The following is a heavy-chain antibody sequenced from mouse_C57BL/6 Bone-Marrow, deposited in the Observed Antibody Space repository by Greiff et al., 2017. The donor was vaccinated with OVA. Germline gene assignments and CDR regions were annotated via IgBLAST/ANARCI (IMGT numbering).Heavy chain of an antibody. Sequence: EVKLVESGPGLVKPSQTVFLTCTVTGISITTGNYRWSWIRQFPGNKLEWIGYLYYSGTITYNPSLTSRTTITRDTPKNQFFLEMNSLTAEDTATYYCARAYDYDGGFDYWGQGTTLTVSS. CDR3: ARAYDYDGGFDY. J-gene: IGHJ2*01. V-gene: IGHV3-5*01. D-gene: IGHD2-4*01. CDR1: GISITTGNYR. CDR2: LYYSGTI.